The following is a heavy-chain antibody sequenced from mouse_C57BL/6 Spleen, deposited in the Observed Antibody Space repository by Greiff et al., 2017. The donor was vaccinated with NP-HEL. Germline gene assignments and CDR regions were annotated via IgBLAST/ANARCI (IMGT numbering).Heavy chain of an antibody. J-gene: IGHJ3*01. CDR2: INPYNGGT. D-gene: IGHD1-1*01. V-gene: IGHV1-19*01. CDR3: ASYGSSYEKFAY. CDR1: GYTFTDYY. Sequence: EVQLQQSGPVLVKPGASVKMSCKASGYTFTDYYMNWVKQSHGKSLEWIGVINPYNGGTSYNQKFKGKATLTVDKSSSTAYMELNSLTSEDSAVYYCASYGSSYEKFAYWGQGTLVTVSA.